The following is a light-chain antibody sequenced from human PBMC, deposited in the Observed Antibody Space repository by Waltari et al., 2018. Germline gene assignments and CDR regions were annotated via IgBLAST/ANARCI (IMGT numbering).Light chain of an antibody. Sequence: QSLLHRDGKTYLYWYLKRPGQSPQLLISEVSSRFSGVPDRFSDSGSGTDFTLKISRVEAEDVGLYYCMQGVHLPLTFGGGTKVEIQ. J-gene: IGKJ4*01. V-gene: IGKV2-29*03. CDR1: QSLLHRDGKTY. CDR2: EVS. CDR3: MQGVHLPLT.